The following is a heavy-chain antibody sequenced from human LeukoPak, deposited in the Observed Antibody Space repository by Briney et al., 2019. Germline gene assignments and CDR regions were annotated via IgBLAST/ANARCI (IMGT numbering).Heavy chain of an antibody. Sequence: GGSLRLSCAASGFTFSSYAMHWVRQAPGKGLEWVAVISYDGSNKYYADSVKGRFTISRDNSKNTLYLQMNSLRAEDTAVYYCASPPTYYYDSSGLGLGYRGQGTLVTVSS. CDR1: GFTFSSYA. V-gene: IGHV3-30-3*01. CDR3: ASPPTYYYDSSGLGLGY. J-gene: IGHJ4*02. CDR2: ISYDGSNK. D-gene: IGHD3-22*01.